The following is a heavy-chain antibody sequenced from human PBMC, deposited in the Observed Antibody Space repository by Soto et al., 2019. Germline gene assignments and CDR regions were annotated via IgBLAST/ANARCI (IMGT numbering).Heavy chain of an antibody. V-gene: IGHV1-69*01. Sequence: QVQLVQSGAEVKKPGSSVKVSCKASGGTFSSYAISWVRQAPGQGLEWMGGIIPIFGTANYAQKFQGRVTSTADESTSTADMELSSLRSEDTAVYYGARGRRIQLWLMLDYWGQGTLVTVSS. J-gene: IGHJ4*02. D-gene: IGHD5-18*01. CDR3: ARGRRIQLWLMLDY. CDR1: GGTFSSYA. CDR2: IIPIFGTA.